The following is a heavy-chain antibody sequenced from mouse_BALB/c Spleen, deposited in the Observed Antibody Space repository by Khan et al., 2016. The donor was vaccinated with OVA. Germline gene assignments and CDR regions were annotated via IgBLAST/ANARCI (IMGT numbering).Heavy chain of an antibody. Sequence: QIQLVQSGAELAKPGASVKMSCKASGYTFTSYWMHWVKQRPGQGLEWIGYINPSTDYTEYNQKFKDKATLTADKSSRTAYMQLTSLTSEDSAVYYCVNHGSSSAWCTYGGQGALVTVAA. J-gene: IGHJ3*01. CDR3: VNHGSSSAWCTY. D-gene: IGHD1-1*01. CDR1: GYTFTSYW. CDR2: INPSTDYT. V-gene: IGHV1-7*01.